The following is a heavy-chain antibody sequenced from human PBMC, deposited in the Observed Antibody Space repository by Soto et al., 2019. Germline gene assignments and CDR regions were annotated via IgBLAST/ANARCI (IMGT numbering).Heavy chain of an antibody. J-gene: IGHJ4*02. V-gene: IGHV1-3*01. CDR2: INAGYGNT. Sequence: ASVKVSCKASGYTFSSYAMHWVRQAPGQRLEWMGWINAGYGNTKSSQKFQDRVTISRDTSASTAYMELTSLMSEDTAVYYCAYDTGCGNFDFWGQGTLVTVSS. CDR3: AYDTGCGNFDF. CDR1: GYTFSSYA. D-gene: IGHD3-22*01.